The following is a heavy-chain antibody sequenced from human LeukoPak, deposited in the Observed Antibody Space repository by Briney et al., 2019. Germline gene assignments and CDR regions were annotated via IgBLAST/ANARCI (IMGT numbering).Heavy chain of an antibody. Sequence: ASVKVSCKASGYTVTNYFMHWVRQAPGQGLEWMGIINPSSGSTSYAQKFQGRVTMTTDTSTTIAYMELRTLRSDDTAVYYCARVLIVEDSESHYFDYWGQGTLVTVTS. D-gene: IGHD1-26*01. CDR1: GYTVTNYF. CDR3: ARVLIVEDSESHYFDY. CDR2: INPSSGST. V-gene: IGHV1-46*01. J-gene: IGHJ4*02.